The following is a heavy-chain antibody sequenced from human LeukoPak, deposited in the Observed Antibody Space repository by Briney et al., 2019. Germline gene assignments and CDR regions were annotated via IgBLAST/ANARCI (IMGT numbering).Heavy chain of an antibody. D-gene: IGHD3-22*01. J-gene: IGHJ4*02. CDR2: IYTSGST. CDR1: GGSISSGSYY. Sequence: PSQTLSLTCTVSGGSISSGSYYWSWIRQPAGKGLEWIGRIYTSGSTNYNPSLKSRVTISVDTSKNQFSLKLSSVTAADTAVYYCARGVWEGSSGYDFFDYWGQGTLVTVSS. CDR3: ARGVWEGSSGYDFFDY. V-gene: IGHV4-61*02.